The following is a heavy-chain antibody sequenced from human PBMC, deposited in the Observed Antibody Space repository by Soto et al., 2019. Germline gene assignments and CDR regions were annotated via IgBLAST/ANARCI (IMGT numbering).Heavy chain of an antibody. J-gene: IGHJ5*02. CDR3: ARGRDIVVVPAAIGYNWFDP. Sequence: PGESLKISCKGSGYSFTSYWIGWVRQMPGKGLEWMGIIYPGDSDTRYSPSFQGQVTISADKSISTAYLQWSSLKASDTAMYYCARGRDIVVVPAAIGYNWFDPWGQGTLVTVSS. V-gene: IGHV5-51*01. CDR2: IYPGDSDT. D-gene: IGHD2-2*02. CDR1: GYSFTSYW.